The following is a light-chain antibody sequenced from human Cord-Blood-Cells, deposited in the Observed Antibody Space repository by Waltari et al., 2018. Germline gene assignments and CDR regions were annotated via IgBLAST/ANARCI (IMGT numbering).Light chain of an antibody. V-gene: IGLV2-14*01. CDR3: SSYTSSSTVV. Sequence: QSALTQPASVSGSPGQSITISCTGTSSDVGGYNYVSWYQQHPGKAPKRLIYDVSTRPSGVSNRFSGSKSGNTASLTISGLQAEDEADYYCSSYTSSSTVVFGGGTKLTVL. CDR2: DVS. CDR1: SSDVGGYNY. J-gene: IGLJ2*01.